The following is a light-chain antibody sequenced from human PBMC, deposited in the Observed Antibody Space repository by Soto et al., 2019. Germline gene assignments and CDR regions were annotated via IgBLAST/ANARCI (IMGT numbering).Light chain of an antibody. Sequence: EIVLTQSPGTLSLSPGEGATLSCRASQSVSSTYLAWYQHKPGQAPRLLIYGASTRATGIPARFSGSGSGTEFTLTISSLQSEDFAVYYCQQYNNWPTFGQGTKVDIK. V-gene: IGKV3-15*01. CDR1: QSVSSTY. J-gene: IGKJ1*01. CDR3: QQYNNWPT. CDR2: GAS.